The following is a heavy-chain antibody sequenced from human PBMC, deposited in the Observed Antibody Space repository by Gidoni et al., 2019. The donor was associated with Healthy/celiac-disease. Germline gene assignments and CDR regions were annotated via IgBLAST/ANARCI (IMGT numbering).Heavy chain of an antibody. Sequence: EVQLLESGGGLVQPGGSLRLSWSASGFTFSSYAMSGFRQAPGKGLGWVSAISGSVGNTYYADSVKARSTISRDNSKNTLFLQLTALRAEDTALYYCAMAWVGYWGQGTLVTVSS. CDR1: GFTFSSYA. V-gene: IGHV3-23*01. D-gene: IGHD2-15*01. CDR3: AMAWVGY. J-gene: IGHJ4*02. CDR2: ISGSVGNT.